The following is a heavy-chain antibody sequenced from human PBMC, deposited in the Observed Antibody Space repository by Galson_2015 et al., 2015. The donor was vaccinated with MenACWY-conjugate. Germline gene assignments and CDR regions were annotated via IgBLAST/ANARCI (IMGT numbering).Heavy chain of an antibody. CDR1: GGSISINYW. CDR2: IYHSGST. Sequence: SETLSLTCAVSGGSISINYWWTWVRQPPGKGLEWIGEIYHSGSTNYNPSLKSRLTVSVDKSKNQFSLQLSSVTAADTAVYYCARGNYYVSGTYYKSANFDYWGQGSLVTVSS. V-gene: IGHV4-4*02. J-gene: IGHJ4*02. CDR3: ARGNYYVSGTYYKSANFDY. D-gene: IGHD3-10*01.